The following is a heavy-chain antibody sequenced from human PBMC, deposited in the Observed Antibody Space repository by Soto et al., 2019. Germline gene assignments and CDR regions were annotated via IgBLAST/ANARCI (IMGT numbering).Heavy chain of an antibody. J-gene: IGHJ6*02. V-gene: IGHV1-69*12. CDR2: IVPIFGTT. D-gene: IGHD6-19*01. CDR3: ARVEAVAGLYNYPGLDV. CDR1: GGTFSNYA. Sequence: QVQLVQSGAEVKKPGSSVKVSCKVSGGTFSNYAIDWVRLAPGHGREWMGGIVPIFGTTYYTQKFQGRATIIADDSTTTAYLGMSSLRSEDTAIYYCARVEAVAGLYNYPGLDVWGQGTAVTVSS.